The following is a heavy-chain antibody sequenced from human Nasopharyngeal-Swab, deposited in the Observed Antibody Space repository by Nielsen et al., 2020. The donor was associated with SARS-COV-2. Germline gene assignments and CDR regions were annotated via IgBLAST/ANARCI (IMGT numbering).Heavy chain of an antibody. CDR3: ARESYDILTGPSYYYGMDV. CDR2: INTNTGNP. D-gene: IGHD3-9*01. Sequence: ASVKVSCKASGDTFTSYAMNWVRQAPGQGLEGRGWINTNTGNPTYAQGFTGRFVFSLDTSVSTAYLQISSLKAEDTAVYYCARESYDILTGPSYYYGMDVWGQGTTVTVSS. J-gene: IGHJ6*02. V-gene: IGHV7-4-1*02. CDR1: GDTFTSYA.